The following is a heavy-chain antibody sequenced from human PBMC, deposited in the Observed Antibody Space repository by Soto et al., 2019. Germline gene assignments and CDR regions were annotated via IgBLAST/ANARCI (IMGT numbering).Heavy chain of an antibody. CDR3: VGGGYFYFDY. CDR1: GALFNNFE. D-gene: IGHD3-22*01. Sequence: GATTLSVVSSGALFNNFELNWVRQAPGKRLEWISYITGSGNTRYNAQTVKALFTISRDNAKNSLYLQMNSLRVEDTAIYYCVGGGYFYFDYWGQGTVVTVSS. J-gene: IGHJ4*02. V-gene: IGHV3-48*03. CDR2: ITGSGNTR.